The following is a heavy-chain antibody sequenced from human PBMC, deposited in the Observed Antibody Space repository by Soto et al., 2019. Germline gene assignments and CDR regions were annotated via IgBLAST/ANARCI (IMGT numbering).Heavy chain of an antibody. CDR2: ISGSGGST. Sequence: GGSLRLSCAASGFTFSSYAMSWVRQAPGKGLEWVSAISGSGGSTYYADSVKGRFTISRDNSKNTLYLQMNSLRAEDTAVYYCAKSLAITGTTNDYYYYGMDVWGQGTTVTVSS. D-gene: IGHD1-20*01. CDR3: AKSLAITGTTNDYYYYGMDV. V-gene: IGHV3-23*01. J-gene: IGHJ6*02. CDR1: GFTFSSYA.